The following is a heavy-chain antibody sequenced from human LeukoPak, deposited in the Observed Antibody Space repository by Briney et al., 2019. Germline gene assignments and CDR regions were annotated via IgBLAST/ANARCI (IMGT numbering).Heavy chain of an antibody. V-gene: IGHV4-4*09. CDR3: ARGALIVGATSFDY. J-gene: IGHJ4*02. D-gene: IGHD1-26*01. Sequence: SETLSLICNVSGDSVSSGYWSWIRQSPGKGLEWIGFIQDSGITDYNPSLKSRLLMSVDISKNQFSLNLRSVTAADTAVYYCARGALIVGATSFDYWGQGTLVTVSS. CDR2: IQDSGIT. CDR1: GDSVSSGY.